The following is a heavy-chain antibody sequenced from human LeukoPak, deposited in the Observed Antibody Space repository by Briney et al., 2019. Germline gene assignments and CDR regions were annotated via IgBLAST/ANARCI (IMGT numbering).Heavy chain of an antibody. CDR3: ARGVVVAARGVEDNWFDP. CDR2: IYYSGST. V-gene: IGHV4-59*01. D-gene: IGHD2-15*01. CDR1: GGSISSYY. J-gene: IGHJ5*02. Sequence: PSETLSLTCTVSGGSISSYYWSWTRQPPGNGLEWIGYIYYSGSTNYNPSLKSRVTISVDTSKNQFSLKLSSVTAADTAVYYCARGVVVAARGVEDNWFDPWGQGTLVTVSS.